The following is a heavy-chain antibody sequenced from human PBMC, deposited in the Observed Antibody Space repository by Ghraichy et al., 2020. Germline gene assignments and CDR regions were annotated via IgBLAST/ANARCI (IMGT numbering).Heavy chain of an antibody. Sequence: GGSLRLSCAASGFTFSSYAMHWVRQAPGKGLEWVAVISYDGSNKYYADSVKGRFTISRDNSKNTLYLQMNSLRAEDTAVYYCARGNGWDQWLVLYYFDYWGQGTLVTVSS. CDR2: ISYDGSNK. J-gene: IGHJ4*02. CDR1: GFTFSSYA. D-gene: IGHD6-19*01. CDR3: ARGNGWDQWLVLYYFDY. V-gene: IGHV3-30-3*01.